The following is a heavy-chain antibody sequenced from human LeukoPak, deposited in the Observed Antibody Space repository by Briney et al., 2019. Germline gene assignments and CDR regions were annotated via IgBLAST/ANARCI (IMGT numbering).Heavy chain of an antibody. CDR2: IYYSGST. D-gene: IGHD5-24*01. J-gene: IGHJ4*02. Sequence: SETLSLTCTVSGGSISSYYWSWTRQPPGKGLEWIGYIYYSGSTNYNPSLKSRVTISVDTSKNQFSLKLSSVTAADTAVYYCARDDGLAIDYWGQGTLVTVSS. V-gene: IGHV4-59*01. CDR3: ARDDGLAIDY. CDR1: GGSISSYY.